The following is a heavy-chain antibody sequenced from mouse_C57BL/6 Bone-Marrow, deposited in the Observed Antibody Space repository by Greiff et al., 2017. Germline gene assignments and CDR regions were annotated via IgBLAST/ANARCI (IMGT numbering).Heavy chain of an antibody. V-gene: IGHV1-15*01. CDR3: TRGGIYYGSPFDY. Sequence: VHLVESGAELVRPGASVTLSCKASGYTFTDYEMHWVKQTPVHGLEWIGAIDPETGGTAYNQKFKGKAILTADKSSSTAYMELRSLTSEDSAVYYCTRGGIYYGSPFDYWGQGTTLTVSS. CDR2: IDPETGGT. D-gene: IGHD1-1*01. J-gene: IGHJ2*01. CDR1: GYTFTDYE.